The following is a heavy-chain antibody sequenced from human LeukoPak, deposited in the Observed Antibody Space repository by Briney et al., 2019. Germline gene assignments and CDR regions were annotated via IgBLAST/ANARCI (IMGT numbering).Heavy chain of an antibody. J-gene: IGHJ4*02. D-gene: IGHD5-24*01. CDR3: ARGADGSNGLPFDY. V-gene: IGHV3-66*01. CDR2: FYSGTTI. Sequence: GGSLRLSCASSGFIVSSNYMAWVRQTPENGLEWVSVFYSGTTIHYADSVKGRFTISRDNSKNSLYLQMNNLKVQDTAVYYCARGADGSNGLPFDYWGQGTLVTVSP. CDR1: GFIVSSNY.